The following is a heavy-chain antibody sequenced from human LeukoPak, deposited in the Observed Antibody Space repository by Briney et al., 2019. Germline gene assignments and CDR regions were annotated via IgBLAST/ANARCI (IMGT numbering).Heavy chain of an antibody. J-gene: IGHJ4*02. V-gene: IGHV3-74*01. CDR1: GFTFSTYW. D-gene: IGHD2-2*01. Sequence: GGSLRLSCVASGFTFSTYWMHWVRQAPGKGLVWVSRINSDGSSTSYADSVKGRFTISRDNAKNTLYLQMNSLRPEDTAVYYCVRIVGVPTADNYWGQGTLVTVSS. CDR3: VRIVGVPTADNY. CDR2: INSDGSST.